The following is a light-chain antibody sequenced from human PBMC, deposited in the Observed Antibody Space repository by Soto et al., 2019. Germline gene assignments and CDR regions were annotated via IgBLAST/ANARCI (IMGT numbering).Light chain of an antibody. CDR2: DAS. CDR1: QSVSSI. CDR3: QQPSSSRVT. V-gene: IGKV3-11*01. Sequence: EIVLTQSPSTLSLSPGERATLSCRASQSVSSILAWYQQKPGQAPRLLIYDASKRATGIPARFSGSGSGTDFTLAISSLEPEDFAVYYCQQPSSSRVTFGRGTKVDIK. J-gene: IGKJ1*01.